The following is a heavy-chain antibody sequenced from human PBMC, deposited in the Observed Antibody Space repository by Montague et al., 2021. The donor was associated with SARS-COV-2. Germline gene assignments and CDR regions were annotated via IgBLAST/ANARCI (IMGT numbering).Heavy chain of an antibody. Sequence: TLSLTCTVSGGSISSYYWSWIRQPPGEALEWLARIDWDDDKYYSTSLKTRLTISKDTSKNQVVLTMTNMDPVDTATYYCALETPMVTFLAWGQGTLVTVSS. CDR3: ALETPMVTFLA. CDR1: GGSISSYYW. D-gene: IGHD5-18*01. CDR2: IDWDDDK. J-gene: IGHJ5*02. V-gene: IGHV2-70*11.